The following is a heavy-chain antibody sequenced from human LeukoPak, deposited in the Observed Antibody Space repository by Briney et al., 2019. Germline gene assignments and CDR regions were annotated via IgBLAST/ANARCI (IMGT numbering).Heavy chain of an antibody. Sequence: GGSLRLSCAASGLYFSTYAMSWVRQAPGKGLEWVSGISGSGGSTYYADSVKGRFTMSRDNSKKTPYLHMNSLRAADTAVYYCAKDPDYSSGWPHYFDYWGQGAVVTVSS. J-gene: IGHJ4*02. CDR3: AKDPDYSSGWPHYFDY. D-gene: IGHD6-19*01. V-gene: IGHV3-23*01. CDR2: ISGSGGST. CDR1: GLYFSTYA.